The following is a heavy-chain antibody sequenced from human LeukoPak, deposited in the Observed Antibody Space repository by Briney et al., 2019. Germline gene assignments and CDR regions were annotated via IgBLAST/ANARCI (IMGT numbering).Heavy chain of an antibody. CDR2: IIPILNIT. CDR3: ARDSSGSSPNFDY. Sequence: SMKVSCKASGGTFNSYGITWVRQAPGQGLEWMGRIIPILNITNYAQKFQGRVTFTADKSTSTAYTELSSLRSEDTAVYYCARDSSGSSPNFDYWGQGTLVTVSS. V-gene: IGHV1-69*04. J-gene: IGHJ4*02. D-gene: IGHD1-26*01. CDR1: GGTFNSYG.